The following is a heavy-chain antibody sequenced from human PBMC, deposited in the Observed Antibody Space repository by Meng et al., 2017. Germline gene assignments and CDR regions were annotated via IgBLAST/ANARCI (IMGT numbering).Heavy chain of an antibody. CDR2: SNAGNGNT. Sequence: ASVKVSCKASGYTFTSYAMHWVRQAPGQRLEWMGWSNAGNGNTKYSQEFQGRVTITRDTSASTAYMELSSVTAADTAVYYCARNPLRYCSSTSCPPVHWGQGTLVTVSS. D-gene: IGHD2-2*01. CDR3: ARNPLRYCSSTSCPPVH. CDR1: GYTFTSYA. J-gene: IGHJ4*02. V-gene: IGHV1-3*02.